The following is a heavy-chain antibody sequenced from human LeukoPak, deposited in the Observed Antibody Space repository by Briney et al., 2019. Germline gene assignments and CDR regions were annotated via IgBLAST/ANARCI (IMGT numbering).Heavy chain of an antibody. V-gene: IGHV3-74*01. D-gene: IGHD3-9*01. Sequence: GGSLRLSCAASGFSFSKYWMHWVRQTPGEGLVWVSRIKEDGTYTSYADSVKGRFTISRDNARNTVFLQMNSLRAEDTAVYYCARDFDMGITPGDDFDFWGQGTLVTVSS. CDR2: IKEDGTYT. J-gene: IGHJ4*02. CDR3: ARDFDMGITPGDDFDF. CDR1: GFSFSKYW.